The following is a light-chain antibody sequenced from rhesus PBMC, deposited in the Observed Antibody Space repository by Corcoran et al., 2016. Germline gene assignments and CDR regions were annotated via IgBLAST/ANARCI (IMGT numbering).Light chain of an antibody. V-gene: IGKV1-18*01. CDR3: QQGYNTPFT. J-gene: IGKJ3*01. CDR2: AAS. Sequence: DIQMTQSPSSLSASVGDKVTITCRASQGISSWLAWYLQKTGTAPKLLIYAASSLQSGDPSRFSGSGSGTDYTLTISSLQPEDFAAYYCQQGYNTPFTFGPGTKLDIK. CDR1: QGISSW.